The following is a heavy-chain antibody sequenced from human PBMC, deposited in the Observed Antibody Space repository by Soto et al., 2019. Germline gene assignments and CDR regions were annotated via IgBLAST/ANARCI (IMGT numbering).Heavy chain of an antibody. CDR1: GFTFSTSI. D-gene: IGHD5-12*01. CDR2: ITSSSSHM. CDR3: TTALGRVPTIT. J-gene: IGHJ4*02. Sequence: EEQLVELGGGLVKPGWSLRLSCAASGFTFSTSIMNWVRQAPGTGLEWVSSITSSSSHMFYADSVKGRFTISRDNARNSLYLQINSLRAEDTAIYYCTTALGRVPTITWGQGTLVTVSS. V-gene: IGHV3-21*06.